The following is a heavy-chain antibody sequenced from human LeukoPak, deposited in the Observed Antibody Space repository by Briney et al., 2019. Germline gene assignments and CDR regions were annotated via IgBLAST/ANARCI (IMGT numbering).Heavy chain of an antibody. CDR3: ARGPHYYDTSGDFYVDY. V-gene: IGHV3-30*04. D-gene: IGHD3-22*01. Sequence: GGSLRLSCATSEFKFSSYFMHWIRQAPGKGLEWVSLISNDGSQKFYAESVKGRFTTSRDNSKKTVYLQVNSLRTEDTALYYCARGPHYYDTSGDFYVDYWGQGTLVIASS. J-gene: IGHJ4*02. CDR2: ISNDGSQK. CDR1: EFKFSSYF.